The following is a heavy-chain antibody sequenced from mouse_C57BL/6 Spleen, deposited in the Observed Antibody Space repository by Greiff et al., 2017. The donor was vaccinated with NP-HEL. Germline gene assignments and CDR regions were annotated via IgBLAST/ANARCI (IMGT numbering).Heavy chain of an antibody. CDR1: GFTFSSYA. CDR2: ISDGGSYT. V-gene: IGHV5-4*01. Sequence: DVHLVESGGGLVKPGGSLKLSCAASGFTFSSYAMSWVRQTPEKRLEWVATISDGGSYTYYPDNVKGRFTISRDNAKNNLYLQMSQLKSEDTAMYYCAREGRSVGGNYFDYWGQGTTLTVSS. J-gene: IGHJ2*01. D-gene: IGHD3-2*02. CDR3: AREGRSVGGNYFDY.